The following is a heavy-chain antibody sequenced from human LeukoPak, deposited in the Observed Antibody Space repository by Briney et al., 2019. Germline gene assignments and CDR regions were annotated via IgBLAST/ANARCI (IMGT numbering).Heavy chain of an antibody. D-gene: IGHD2-2*02. CDR1: GFTFSSYD. CDR3: ARGYCSSTSCYTRGSWFDP. CDR2: IGTAGDT. V-gene: IGHV3-13*01. J-gene: IGHJ5*02. Sequence: GGSLRLSCAASGFTFSSYDMHWVRQATGKGLEWVSAIGTAGDTYYPGSVKGRFTISRENAKNSLYLQMNSLRAGDTAVHYCARGYCSSTSCYTRGSWFDPWGQGTLVTVSS.